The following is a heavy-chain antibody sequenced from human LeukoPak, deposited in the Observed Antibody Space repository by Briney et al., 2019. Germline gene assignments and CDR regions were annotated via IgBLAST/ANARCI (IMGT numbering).Heavy chain of an antibody. CDR1: GGSISSGSYY. CDR2: IYYSGST. Sequence: SETLSLTCTVSGGSISSGSYYWGWIRQPPGKGLEWIGSIYYSGSTSYNPSLKSRVTISVDASKNQFSLKLSSVTAADTAVYYCARGPSGFKDYYMDVWGKGTTVTVSS. J-gene: IGHJ6*03. CDR3: ARGPSGFKDYYMDV. D-gene: IGHD1-26*01. V-gene: IGHV4-39*01.